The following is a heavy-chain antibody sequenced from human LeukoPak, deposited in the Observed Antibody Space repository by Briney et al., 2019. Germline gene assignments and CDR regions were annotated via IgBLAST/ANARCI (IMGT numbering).Heavy chain of an antibody. CDR3: ARPHSSGISDAFEI. J-gene: IGHJ3*02. D-gene: IGHD3-3*02. Sequence: GASVKVSCKASGYTFTSYGISWVRQAPGQGLEWMGWIIPIFGTANYAQKFQGRVTITADESTSTAYMELSSLKASDTALYYCARPHSSGISDAFEIWGQGTMVIVSS. CDR2: IIPIFGTA. CDR1: GYTFTSYG. V-gene: IGHV1-69*13.